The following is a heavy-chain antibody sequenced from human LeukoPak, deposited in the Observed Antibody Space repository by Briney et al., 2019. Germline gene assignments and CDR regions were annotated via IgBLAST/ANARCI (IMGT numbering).Heavy chain of an antibody. D-gene: IGHD3-10*01. J-gene: IGHJ4*02. V-gene: IGHV4-59*01. CDR1: GGSISSYY. CDR3: ARASYYYGL. Sequence: MASETLSLTCTVSGGSISSYYWSWIRQPPGKGLEWIGYIYYSGSTNYNPSLKSRVTISVDTSKSQFSLKLSSVTAADTAVYYCARASYYYGLWGQGTLVTVSS. CDR2: IYYSGST.